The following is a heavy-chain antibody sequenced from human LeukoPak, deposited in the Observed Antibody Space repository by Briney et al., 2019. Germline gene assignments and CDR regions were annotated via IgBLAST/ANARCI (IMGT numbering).Heavy chain of an antibody. CDR2: IYHRGST. CDR3: ARHIEGHYFDY. J-gene: IGHJ4*02. V-gene: IGHV4-30-2*01. CDR1: GGSISSGGYS. D-gene: IGHD2-21*01. Sequence: PSQTLSLTCAVSGGSISSGGYSWSWIRQPPGKGLEWIGYIYHRGSTYYNPSLKSRVTISVDRSKNQFSLKLSSVTAADTAVYNCARHIEGHYFDYWGQGTLVTVSS.